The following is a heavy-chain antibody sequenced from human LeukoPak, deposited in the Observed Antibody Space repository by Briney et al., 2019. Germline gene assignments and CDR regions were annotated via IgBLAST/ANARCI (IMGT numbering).Heavy chain of an antibody. CDR1: GFTVSSNY. CDR2: IYSGGST. J-gene: IGHJ4*02. D-gene: IGHD6-19*01. V-gene: IGHV3-53*05. CDR3: AKDYSSGWYPGALDY. Sequence: GGSLRLSCAASGFTVSSNYMSWVRQAPGKGLEWVSVIYSGGSTYYADSVKGRFTISRDNSKNSLYLQMNSLRAEDTALYYCAKDYSSGWYPGALDYWGQGTLVTVSS.